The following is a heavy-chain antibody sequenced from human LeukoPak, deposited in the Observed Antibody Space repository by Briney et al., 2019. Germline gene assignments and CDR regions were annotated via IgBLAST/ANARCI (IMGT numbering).Heavy chain of an antibody. CDR2: INERGTDS. V-gene: IGHV3-74*03. Sequence: GGALRLCCAASGFTFSGHWIHWVRQAPGMGLVWVSRINERGTDSMYAESVKGRFTISRDNAKNTGYLQMNSLRAEDTAVYYCVRDETLWTLDWWGQGTLVSASS. CDR3: VRDETLWTLDW. J-gene: IGHJ4*02. D-gene: IGHD1-1*01. CDR1: GFTFSGHW.